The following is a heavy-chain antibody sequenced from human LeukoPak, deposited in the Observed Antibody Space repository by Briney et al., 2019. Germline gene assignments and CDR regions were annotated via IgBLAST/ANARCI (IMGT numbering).Heavy chain of an antibody. CDR2: IYYSGST. D-gene: IGHD3-3*01. CDR3: AGRIFGVVTPDY. J-gene: IGHJ4*02. Sequence: SQTLSLTCTVSGGSISSYYWSWIRQPPGKGLEWIGYIYYSGSTNYNPSLKSRVTISVDTSKNQFSLKLSSVTAADTAVYYCAGRIFGVVTPDYWGQGTLVTVSS. V-gene: IGHV4-59*08. CDR1: GGSISSYY.